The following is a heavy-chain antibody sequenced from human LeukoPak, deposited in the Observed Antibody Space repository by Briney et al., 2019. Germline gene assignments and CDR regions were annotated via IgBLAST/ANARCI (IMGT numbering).Heavy chain of an antibody. Sequence: PGGSMRLSCAASGVTFSSHGMHWVGQAPGKGLEWVAFISYDGSNEYYADSVKGRFTISRDNTKNTLYLHMNSLRAEDTAVYYCAKVGLEGYCTSTSCYAGRPFDYWGQGTLVTVSS. D-gene: IGHD2-2*01. CDR1: GVTFSSHG. V-gene: IGHV3-30*18. J-gene: IGHJ4*02. CDR3: AKVGLEGYCTSTSCYAGRPFDY. CDR2: ISYDGSNE.